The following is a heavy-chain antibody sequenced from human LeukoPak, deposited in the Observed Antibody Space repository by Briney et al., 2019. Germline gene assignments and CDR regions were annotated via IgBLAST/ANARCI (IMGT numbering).Heavy chain of an antibody. V-gene: IGHV4-39*07. CDR1: GDSISSSSYY. CDR2: IYYSGST. J-gene: IGHJ4*02. Sequence: SETLSLTCTVSGDSISSSSYYWGWIRQPPGKGLEWIGSIYYSGSTYYNPSLKSRVTISVDTSKNQFSLKLSSVTAADTAVYYCARVWDHDYGDLYFDYWGQGNLVTVSS. CDR3: ARVWDHDYGDLYFDY. D-gene: IGHD4-17*01.